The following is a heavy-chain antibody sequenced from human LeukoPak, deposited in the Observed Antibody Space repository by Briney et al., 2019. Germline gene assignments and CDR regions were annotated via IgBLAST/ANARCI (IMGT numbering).Heavy chain of an antibody. D-gene: IGHD6-19*01. CDR1: GGSISSYY. Sequence: SGPTLVKPSETLSLTCTVSGGSISSYYWGWIRQPPGKGLEWIGSIYYSGSTYYNPSLKSRVTISVDTSKNQFSLKLSSVTAADTAVYYCARRYSSGWPFDYWGQGTLVTVSS. CDR2: IYYSGST. V-gene: IGHV4-39*01. J-gene: IGHJ4*02. CDR3: ARRYSSGWPFDY.